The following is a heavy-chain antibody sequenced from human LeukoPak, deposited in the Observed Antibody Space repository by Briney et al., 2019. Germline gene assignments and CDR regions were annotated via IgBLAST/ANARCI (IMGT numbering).Heavy chain of an antibody. CDR2: INPNSGDT. CDR1: GYTFTSYY. J-gene: IGHJ4*02. Sequence: ASVKVSCKASGYTFTSYYIHWVRQAPGQGLEWMGWINPNSGDTSHAQRFQDRVTMTRDMSTSTAYMDLSMLTSDETALYYCARQGGSSLNFDYWGQGTLVTVSS. D-gene: IGHD1-26*01. V-gene: IGHV1-2*02. CDR3: ARQGGSSLNFDY.